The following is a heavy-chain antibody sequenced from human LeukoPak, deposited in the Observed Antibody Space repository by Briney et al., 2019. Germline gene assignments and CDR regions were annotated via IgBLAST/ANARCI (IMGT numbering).Heavy chain of an antibody. CDR1: GFTFTNCA. D-gene: IGHD2-21*01. V-gene: IGHV3-23*01. CDR3: VREPPGQFPNLSPDFDS. J-gene: IGHJ4*02. CDR2: ITGSGDST. Sequence: PGGSLRLSCAASGFTFTNCAMSWVRQAPGKGLQWVSAITGSGDSTYYADSVKGRFIVSRDSSKNTLFLHMKSLTGEDTAVYYCVREPPGQFPNLSPDFDSWGQGTLVIVSS.